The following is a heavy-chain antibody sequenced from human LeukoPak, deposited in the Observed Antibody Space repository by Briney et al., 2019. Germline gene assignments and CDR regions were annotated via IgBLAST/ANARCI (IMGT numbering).Heavy chain of an antibody. CDR3: ARNLIPEQLVLNF. J-gene: IGHJ4*02. CDR1: GGSVSSYY. D-gene: IGHD6-13*01. Sequence: SETLSLTCTVSGGSVSSYYWNWIRQAPGKGLEWIGYIYYTGSTNKNPSLKSRVTMSVDTSKNQFSLNLKSVTPEDTAVYYCARNLIPEQLVLNFWGQGILVTVSS. V-gene: IGHV4-59*02. CDR2: IYYTGST.